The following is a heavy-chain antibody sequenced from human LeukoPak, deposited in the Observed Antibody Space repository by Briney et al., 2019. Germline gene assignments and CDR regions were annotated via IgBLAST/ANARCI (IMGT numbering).Heavy chain of an antibody. CDR3: ARERDYGGNSVYFDY. CDR2: IYYSGST. CDR1: GGSISSYY. J-gene: IGHJ4*02. V-gene: IGHV4-59*01. D-gene: IGHD4-23*01. Sequence: SETLSLTCTVSGGSISSYYWSWIRQPPGKGLEWIGYIYYSGSTNYNPSLKSRVTISVDTSKNQFSLKLSSVTAADTAVYYCARERDYGGNSVYFDYWGQGTLVTVSS.